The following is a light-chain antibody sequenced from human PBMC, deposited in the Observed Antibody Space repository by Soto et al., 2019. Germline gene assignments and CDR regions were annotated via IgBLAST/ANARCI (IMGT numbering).Light chain of an antibody. Sequence: IQLTQSPSSLSASVGYRGTITCRASQSSSSYLNWYQQKPGQAPKLLIYAASSMQSGVPSRFSGSGSGTDFTLTITSLQPEDFATYYCHQNYSTPQTLGQGTKVEI. J-gene: IGKJ1*01. CDR3: HQNYSTPQT. CDR1: QSSSSY. CDR2: AAS. V-gene: IGKV1-39*01.